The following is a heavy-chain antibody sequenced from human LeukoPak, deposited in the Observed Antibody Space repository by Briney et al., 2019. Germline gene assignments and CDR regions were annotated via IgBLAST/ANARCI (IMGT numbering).Heavy chain of an antibody. J-gene: IGHJ4*02. CDR3: AKDPQWELPSPFDH. D-gene: IGHD1-26*01. V-gene: IGHV3-11*01. CDR2: ISSSGSTI. Sequence: GGSLRLSCAASGFTFSDYYMSWIRQAPGKGLEWVSYISSSGSTIYYAGSVKGRFTISRDNAKNSLYLQMNSLRAEDTAVYYCAKDPQWELPSPFDHWGQGTLVTVSS. CDR1: GFTFSDYY.